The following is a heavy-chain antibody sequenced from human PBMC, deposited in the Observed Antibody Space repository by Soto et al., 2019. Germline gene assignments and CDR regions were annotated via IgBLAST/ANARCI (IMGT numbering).Heavy chain of an antibody. V-gene: IGHV4-34*01. CDR1: GGSFSGYY. D-gene: IGHD6-13*01. CDR2: INHSGST. J-gene: IGHJ6*03. Sequence: ASETLSLTCAVYGGSFSGYYWSWIRQPPGKGLEWIGEINHSGSTNYNPSLKSRVTISVDTSKNQFSLKLSSVTAADTAVYYCARGGSSSWYLGGYYYYMDVWGKGTTVTVSS. CDR3: ARGGSSSWYLGGYYYYMDV.